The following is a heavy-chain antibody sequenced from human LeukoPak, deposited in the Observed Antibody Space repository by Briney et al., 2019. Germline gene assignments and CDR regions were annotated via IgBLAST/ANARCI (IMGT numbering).Heavy chain of an antibody. J-gene: IGHJ4*02. D-gene: IGHD3-22*01. CDR1: GYSISSGYY. V-gene: IGHV4-38-2*02. CDR3: ARDRYYYDSSGYLFDY. CDR2: IYHSGST. Sequence: PSETLSLTCTVSGYSISSGYYWGWIRQPPGKGLEWIGSIYHSGSTYYNPSLMSRVTISVDTSKNQFSLKLSSVTAADTAVYYCARDRYYYDSSGYLFDYWGQGTLVTVSS.